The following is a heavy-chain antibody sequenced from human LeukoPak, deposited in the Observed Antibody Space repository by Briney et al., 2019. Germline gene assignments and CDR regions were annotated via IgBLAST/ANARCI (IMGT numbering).Heavy chain of an antibody. V-gene: IGHV1-8*01. CDR1: GYTFTSYD. D-gene: IGHD5-18*01. Sequence: GASVKVSCKASGYTFTSYDINWVRQATGQGLEWMGWVNPNSGNTGYAQKFQGRVTMTRNTSISTAYMELSSLRAEDTAVYYCAKDGGYSWWIDYWGQGTLVTVSS. CDR3: AKDGGYSWWIDY. CDR2: VNPNSGNT. J-gene: IGHJ4*02.